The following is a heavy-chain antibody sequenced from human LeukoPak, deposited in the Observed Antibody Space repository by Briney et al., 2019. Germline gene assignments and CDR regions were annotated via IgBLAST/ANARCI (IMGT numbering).Heavy chain of an antibody. CDR3: AKDTEGITMIGPFDY. CDR2: ISGSGGST. CDR1: GFTFSSYA. Sequence: GSLRLSCAASGFTFSSYAMSWVRQAPGKGLEWVSAISGSGGSTYYADSVKGRFTISRDNSKNTLYLQMNSLRAEDTAVYYCAKDTEGITMIGPFDYWGQGTLVTVSS. J-gene: IGHJ4*02. V-gene: IGHV3-23*01. D-gene: IGHD3-22*01.